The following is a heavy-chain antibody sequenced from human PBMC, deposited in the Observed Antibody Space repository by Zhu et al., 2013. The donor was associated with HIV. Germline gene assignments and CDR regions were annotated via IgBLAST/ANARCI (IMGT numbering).Heavy chain of an antibody. D-gene: IGHD1-26*01. Sequence: QVQLVQSEAEMKRPGASVKVSCKASGFTFSVYYIHWVRQAPGQGLEWMGWISAYNGNTNYAQKLQGRVTMTTDISTTTAYMELRSLRSDDTAVYYCASLSGSYFRALDMWGQGTMVTVSS. CDR3: ASLSGSYFRALDM. V-gene: IGHV1-18*04. J-gene: IGHJ3*02. CDR1: GFTFSVYY. CDR2: ISAYNGNT.